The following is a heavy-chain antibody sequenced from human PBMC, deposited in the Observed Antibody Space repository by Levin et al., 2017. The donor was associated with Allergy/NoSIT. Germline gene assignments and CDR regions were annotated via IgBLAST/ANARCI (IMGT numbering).Heavy chain of an antibody. D-gene: IGHD3-22*01. J-gene: IGHJ3*02. Sequence: PGGSLRLSCAASGFSFSDYHMNWIRQAPGKGLEWVSYTSSSGSTIYYADSVKGRFTMSRDNANNSLYLQMNSLRAEDTAVYYCARPRRDGVISDAFDIWGQGTMVTVSS. CDR2: TSSSGSTI. CDR1: GFSFSDYH. CDR3: ARPRRDGVISDAFDI. V-gene: IGHV3-11*01.